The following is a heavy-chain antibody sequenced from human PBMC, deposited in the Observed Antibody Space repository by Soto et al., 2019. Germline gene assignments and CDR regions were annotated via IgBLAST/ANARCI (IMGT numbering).Heavy chain of an antibody. CDR2: IYYSGST. CDR3: ASQRGHSSGTGAFDI. J-gene: IGHJ3*02. V-gene: IGHV4-59*01. CDR1: GGSISSYY. D-gene: IGHD3-10*01. Sequence: SETLSLTCTVSGGSISSYYWSWIRQPPGKGLEWIGYIYYSGSTNYNPSLKSRVTISVDTSKNQFSLKLSSVTAADTAVYYCASQRGHSSGTGAFDIWGQGTMVTVSS.